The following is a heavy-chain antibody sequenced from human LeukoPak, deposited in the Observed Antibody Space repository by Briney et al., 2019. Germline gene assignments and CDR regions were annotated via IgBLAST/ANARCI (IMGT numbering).Heavy chain of an antibody. Sequence: ASVKVSCKASGGTFSSYAISWVRQAPGQGLEWMGGIIPIFGTANYAQKFQGRVTITADKSTSTAYMELSSLGSEDTAVYYCARPQRHGGYPYWGQGTLVTVSS. D-gene: IGHD3-16*01. CDR3: ARPQRHGGYPY. CDR1: GGTFSSYA. J-gene: IGHJ4*02. V-gene: IGHV1-69*06. CDR2: IIPIFGTA.